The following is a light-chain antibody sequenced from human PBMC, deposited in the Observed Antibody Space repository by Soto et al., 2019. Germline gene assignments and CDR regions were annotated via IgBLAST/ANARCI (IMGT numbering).Light chain of an antibody. CDR3: QQRSNWPSLT. V-gene: IGKV3D-20*02. CDR2: GAS. J-gene: IGKJ4*01. Sequence: EIVLTQSPCTLSFSPGERATLSFRASQSVSSSYLAWYQQKPGQAPRLLIYGASSRATGIPDRFSGSGSETDFTLTISSLEPEDSAVYYCQQRSNWPSLTFGGGTKVDIK. CDR1: QSVSSSY.